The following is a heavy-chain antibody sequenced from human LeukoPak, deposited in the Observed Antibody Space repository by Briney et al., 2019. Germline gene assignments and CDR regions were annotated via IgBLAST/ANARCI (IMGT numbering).Heavy chain of an antibody. D-gene: IGHD6-19*01. CDR3: ARVGTQWLVPGQGNFDY. V-gene: IGHV3-21*01. J-gene: IGHJ4*02. CDR2: FSSTSNDI. Sequence: PGGSLRLSCAAPGFTFNSYSMNWVRQAPGKGLEWVSSFSSTSNDIYYADSVKGRFTISRDNAKNSLYLQMNSLRAEDTAVYYCARVGTQWLVPGQGNFDYWGRGTLVTVSS. CDR1: GFTFNSYS.